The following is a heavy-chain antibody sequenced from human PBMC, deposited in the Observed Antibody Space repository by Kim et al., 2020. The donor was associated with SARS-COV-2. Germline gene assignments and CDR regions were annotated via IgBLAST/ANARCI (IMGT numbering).Heavy chain of an antibody. CDR1: GFTFTSSA. CDR2: IVVGSGNT. Sequence: SVKVSCKASGFTFTSSAMQWVRQARGQRLEWIGWIVVGSGNTNYAQKFQERVTITRDMSTSTAYMELSSLRSEDTAVYYCAAVEFGGWELRLLRYWGQGTLVTVSS. J-gene: IGHJ4*02. CDR3: AAVEFGGWELRLLRY. D-gene: IGHD1-26*01. V-gene: IGHV1-58*02.